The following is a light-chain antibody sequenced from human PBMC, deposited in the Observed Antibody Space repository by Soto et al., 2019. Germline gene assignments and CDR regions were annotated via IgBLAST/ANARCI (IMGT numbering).Light chain of an antibody. Sequence: DIVMTQSPDSLAVSLGERATFNCKSSQSVLSSSNKNNYLAWYQQKPGQPPKLLIYWASTRESGVPDRFSGSGSGTDFTLTISSLQAEDVAVYYCQQYYSTPVTFGGGTKVEI. CDR1: QSVLSSSNKNNY. V-gene: IGKV4-1*01. J-gene: IGKJ4*01. CDR3: QQYYSTPVT. CDR2: WAS.